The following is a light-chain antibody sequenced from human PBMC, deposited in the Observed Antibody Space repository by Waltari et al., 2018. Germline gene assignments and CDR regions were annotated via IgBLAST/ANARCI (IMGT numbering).Light chain of an antibody. Sequence: PSGVSNRFSGSKSGNTASLTISGLQAEDEADYYCCSYAGSYVVFGGGTKLTVL. CDR3: CSYAGSYVV. J-gene: IGLJ2*01. V-gene: IGLV2-23*01.